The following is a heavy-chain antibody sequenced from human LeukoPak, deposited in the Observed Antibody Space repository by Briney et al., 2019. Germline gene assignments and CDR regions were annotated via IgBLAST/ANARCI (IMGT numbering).Heavy chain of an antibody. D-gene: IGHD5-24*01. V-gene: IGHV3-48*03. J-gene: IGHJ3*02. CDR2: ISSSGSTI. CDR1: GFTFSSYE. CDR3: ASERGTRDGYNYDAFDI. Sequence: GGSLRLSCAASGFTFSSYEMNWVRQAPGKGLEWVSYISSSGSTIYYADSVKGRFTISRDNAKNSLYLQMNSLRAEDTAVYYCASERGTRDGYNYDAFDIWGQGTMVTVSS.